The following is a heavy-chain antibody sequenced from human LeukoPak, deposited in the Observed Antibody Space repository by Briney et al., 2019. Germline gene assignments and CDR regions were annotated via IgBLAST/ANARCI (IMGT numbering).Heavy chain of an antibody. V-gene: IGHV3-23*01. CDR3: AKPFSVTMVRGVITGAFDI. CDR2: ISGSGGST. Sequence: PGGSLRLSCAASGFTFSSCAMSWVRQAPGKGLEWVSAISGSGGSTYYADSVKGRFTISRDNSKNTLYLQMNSLRAEDTAVYYCAKPFSVTMVRGVITGAFDIWGQGTMVTVSS. CDR1: GFTFSSCA. D-gene: IGHD3-10*01. J-gene: IGHJ3*02.